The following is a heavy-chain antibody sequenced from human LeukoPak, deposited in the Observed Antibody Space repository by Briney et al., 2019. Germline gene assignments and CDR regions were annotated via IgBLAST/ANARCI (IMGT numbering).Heavy chain of an antibody. CDR1: GLTFNNYA. Sequence: AGGSLRLSCAASGLTFNNYAMSWVRQAPGEGLEWVSAISGSGGTTNYADSVKGRLTISRDNSKNTLYLQMNSLRAEDTAVYYCAVRASYLDYWGQGTLVTVSS. V-gene: IGHV3-23*01. CDR2: ISGSGGTT. CDR3: AVRASYLDY. J-gene: IGHJ4*02.